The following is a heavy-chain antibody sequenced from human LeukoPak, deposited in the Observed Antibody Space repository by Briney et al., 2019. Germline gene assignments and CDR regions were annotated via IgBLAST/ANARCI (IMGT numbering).Heavy chain of an antibody. CDR3: ASYYGDYGSGMDV. D-gene: IGHD4-17*01. V-gene: IGHV1-69*06. Sequence: SVKVSCKASGGTFSSYAVSWVRQAPGQGPEWMGGIIPIFGTANYAQKFQGRVTITADKSTSTAYMELSSLRSEDTAVYYCASYYGDYGSGMDVWGKGTTVTVSS. J-gene: IGHJ6*04. CDR1: GGTFSSYA. CDR2: IIPIFGTA.